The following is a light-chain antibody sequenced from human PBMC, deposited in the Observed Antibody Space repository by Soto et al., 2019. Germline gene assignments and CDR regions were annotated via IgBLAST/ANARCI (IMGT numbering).Light chain of an antibody. CDR2: EVT. Sequence: QSVLTQPASVSGSPGQSITISCTGTSSDIGAYNYVSWYQQHPGKAPKLLIYEVTNRPSGVSDRFSGSKSGNTASLTISGLQAEDEANYYCNSYTTLSNRVFGTGTKVNVL. J-gene: IGLJ1*01. CDR1: SSDIGAYNY. V-gene: IGLV2-14*01. CDR3: NSYTTLSNRV.